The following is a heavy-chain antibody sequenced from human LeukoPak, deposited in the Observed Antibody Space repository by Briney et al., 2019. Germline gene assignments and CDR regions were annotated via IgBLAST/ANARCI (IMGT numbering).Heavy chain of an antibody. D-gene: IGHD4-17*01. Sequence: GGSLRLSCAASGFTFSNYGMNWVRQAPGKGLEWVSGITGSGGNTYYADSVKGRFTISRDNSKNTMYLQMNSLRAEDTAVYYCAKDYWDDDYGAFDIWGQGTMVTVSS. V-gene: IGHV3-23*01. J-gene: IGHJ3*02. CDR3: AKDYWDDDYGAFDI. CDR2: ITGSGGNT. CDR1: GFTFSNYG.